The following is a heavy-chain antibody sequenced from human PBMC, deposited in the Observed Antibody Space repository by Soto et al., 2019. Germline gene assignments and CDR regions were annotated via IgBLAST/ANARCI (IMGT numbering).Heavy chain of an antibody. J-gene: IGHJ6*02. CDR1: GGTFSSHS. CDR3: STSVYCSTTRCYYYYGLDV. Sequence: QVRLVQSGAEVKKPGSSVKVSCKVSGGTFSSHSINWVRQAPGQGPEWMGGIIPIFGTENYAQKFQGRVTITADESTSTAYMELSSLTSEDTALYYCSTSVYCSTTRCYYYYGLDVWGQGITVIVSS. D-gene: IGHD2-2*01. V-gene: IGHV1-69*01. CDR2: IIPIFGTE.